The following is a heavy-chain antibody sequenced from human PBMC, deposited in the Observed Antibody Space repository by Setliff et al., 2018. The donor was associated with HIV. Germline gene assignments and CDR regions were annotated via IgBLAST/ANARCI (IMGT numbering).Heavy chain of an antibody. Sequence: SETLSLTCSVSGDSVSSRSYYWGWIRQSPGKGLEWIGSIYFNGITHDNPSLKSRVTISEDRSRNQFSLRLSSVTAADTAIYYCARVPTSSWYVTTQRTKEYFHHWGQGTLVTVSS. CDR2: IYFNGIT. J-gene: IGHJ1*01. V-gene: IGHV4-39*07. CDR3: ARVPTSSWYVTTQRTKEYFHH. D-gene: IGHD6-13*01. CDR1: GDSVSSRSYY.